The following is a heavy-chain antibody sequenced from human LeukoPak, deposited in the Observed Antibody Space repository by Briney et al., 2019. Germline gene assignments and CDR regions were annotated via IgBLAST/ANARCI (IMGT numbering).Heavy chain of an antibody. Sequence: SVKVSCKASGGTFSSYAISWVRQAPGQGLEWMGGIIPIFGTANYAQKFQGRVTITADESTSTAYMELSSLRSEDTAVYYCARGGQLVPDYYYYMDVWGKGTTVTVSS. V-gene: IGHV1-69*01. D-gene: IGHD6-6*01. CDR1: GGTFSSYA. J-gene: IGHJ6*03. CDR3: ARGGQLVPDYYYYMDV. CDR2: IIPIFGTA.